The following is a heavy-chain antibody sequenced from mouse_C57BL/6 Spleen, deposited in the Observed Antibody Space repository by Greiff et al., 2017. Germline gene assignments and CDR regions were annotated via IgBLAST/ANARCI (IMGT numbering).Heavy chain of an antibody. Sequence: VQLMESGAELARPGASVKMSCKASGYTFTSYTMNWVKQRPGQGLEWIGYINPSSGYTKYNQKFTDKATLTADKSSSTADMQLSSLTSDDAAVYYWARADYSNYDAMDYWGQGTSVTVSS. CDR2: INPSSGYT. J-gene: IGHJ4*01. D-gene: IGHD2-5*01. CDR1: GYTFTSYT. V-gene: IGHV1-4*01. CDR3: ARADYSNYDAMDY.